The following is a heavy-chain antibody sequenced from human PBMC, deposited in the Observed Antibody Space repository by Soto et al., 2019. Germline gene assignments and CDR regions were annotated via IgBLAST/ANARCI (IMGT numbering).Heavy chain of an antibody. CDR3: ARAFVQLERRGFDY. D-gene: IGHD1-1*01. CDR1: GGSISSSNW. J-gene: IGHJ4*02. CDR2: IYHSGST. V-gene: IGHV4-4*02. Sequence: QVQLQESGPGLVKPSGTLSLTCAVSGGSISSSNWWSWVRQPPGKGLEWIGEIYHSGSTNYNPSLMSRVTXXVXRXXNQFSLKLSSVTAADTAVYYCARAFVQLERRGFDYWGQGTLVTVSS.